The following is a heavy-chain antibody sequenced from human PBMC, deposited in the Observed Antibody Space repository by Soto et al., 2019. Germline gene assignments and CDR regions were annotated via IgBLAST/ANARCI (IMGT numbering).Heavy chain of an antibody. CDR1: GGSISSGGYY. V-gene: IGHV4-31*03. CDR3: ARDRDKSGAFDI. CDR2: IYYSGST. Sequence: QVQLQESGPGLVKPSQTLSLTCTISGGSISSGGYYWSWIRQHPGKGLEWSGYIYYSGSTYYNPSLKSRVTISVDTSKNQFSLKLSSVTAADTVVYYCARDRDKSGAFDIWGQGTMVTVSS. J-gene: IGHJ3*02. D-gene: IGHD2-15*01.